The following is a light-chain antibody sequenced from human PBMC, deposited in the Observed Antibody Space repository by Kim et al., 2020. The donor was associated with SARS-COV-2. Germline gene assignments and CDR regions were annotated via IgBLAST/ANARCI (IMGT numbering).Light chain of an antibody. CDR2: DVS. CDR1: SSDVGGYNY. V-gene: IGLV2-11*01. Sequence: GEAVTISCTGTSSDVGGYNYDSEYQQHPGKAPKLMIYDVSKRPSGVPDRFSGSKSGNTASLTVSGLQAEDEADYYCYSYAGSYTVVFGGGTQLTVL. CDR3: YSYAGSYTVV. J-gene: IGLJ2*01.